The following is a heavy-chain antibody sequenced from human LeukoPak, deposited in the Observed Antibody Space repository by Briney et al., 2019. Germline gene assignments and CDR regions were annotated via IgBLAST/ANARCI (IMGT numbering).Heavy chain of an antibody. J-gene: IGHJ5*02. D-gene: IGHD2-2*01. V-gene: IGHV1-2*02. CDR2: INPNSGGT. CDR1: GYTFTGYY. CDR3: ARPRYCSSTSCFTNRFDP. Sequence: GASVKVSCKASGYTFTGYYMHWVRQAPGQGLEWMGWINPNSGGTNYAQKFQGRVTMTRDTSISTAYMELSRLRSDDTAVYYCARPRYCSSTSCFTNRFDPWGQGTLVTVSS.